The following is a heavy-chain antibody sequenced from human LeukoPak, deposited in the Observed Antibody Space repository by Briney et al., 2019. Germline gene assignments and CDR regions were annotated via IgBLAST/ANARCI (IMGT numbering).Heavy chain of an antibody. J-gene: IGHJ4*02. CDR2: IKQDGSEK. V-gene: IGHV3-7*03. Sequence: GGSLRLSCVASGFTFSSSWMSWVRQAPGKGLEWVANIKQDGSEKSYVESVRGRFTISRDNAKNSLYLQLNSLRDEDTALYYCARDNPPDYWGQGTLVTVSS. CDR3: ARDNPPDY. CDR1: GFTFSSSW.